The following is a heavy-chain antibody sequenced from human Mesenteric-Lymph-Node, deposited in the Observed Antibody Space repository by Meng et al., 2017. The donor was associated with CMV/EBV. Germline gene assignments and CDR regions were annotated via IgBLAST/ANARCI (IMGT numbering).Heavy chain of an antibody. CDR2: IIPIFGTA. CDR1: GYTFSNYA. V-gene: IGHV1-69*13. D-gene: IGHD3-3*01. J-gene: IGHJ6*02. CDR3: ARSVLSVELEWLPYYYYYYAMDV. Sequence: SVKVSCKASGYTFSNYAISWVRQAPGQGLEWMGGIIPIFGTANYAQRFQGRVTIASDESTTTAYMELSSLRSEDTAVYYCARSVLSVELEWLPYYYYYYAMDVWGQGTTVTVSS.